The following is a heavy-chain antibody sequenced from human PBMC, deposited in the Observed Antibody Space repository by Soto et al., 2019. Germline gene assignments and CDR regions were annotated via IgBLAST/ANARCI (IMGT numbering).Heavy chain of an antibody. J-gene: IGHJ4*02. CDR3: VRHPSGEPFIYFDY. CDR2: VYYTGRT. D-gene: IGHD2-15*01. V-gene: IGHV4-59*08. Sequence: SETLSLTCNVSGDSMSRYYWGWVRQPPGKGLEWIGFVYYTGRTDYKPSLKSRVTISVDTSKNQFSLNLFSATAADTAVYYCVRHPSGEPFIYFDYWGRGTLVTVSS. CDR1: GDSMSRYY.